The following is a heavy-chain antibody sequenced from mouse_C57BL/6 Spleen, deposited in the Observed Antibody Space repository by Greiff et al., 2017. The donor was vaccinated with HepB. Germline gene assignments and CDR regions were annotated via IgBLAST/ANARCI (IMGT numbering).Heavy chain of an antibody. CDR1: GFTFSDYG. CDR3: ARARYGYDEDFDV. Sequence: EVQGVESGGGLVKPGGSLKLSCAASGFTFSDYGMHWVRQAPEKGLEWVAYISSGSSTIYYADTVKGRFTLSRDKAQNTLFLQMTSLRSEDTAMYYCARARYGYDEDFDVWGTGTTVTVSS. V-gene: IGHV5-17*01. CDR2: ISSGSSTI. D-gene: IGHD2-2*01. J-gene: IGHJ1*03.